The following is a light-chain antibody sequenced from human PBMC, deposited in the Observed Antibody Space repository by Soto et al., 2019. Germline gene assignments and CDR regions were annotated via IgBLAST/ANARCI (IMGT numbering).Light chain of an antibody. V-gene: IGKV1-6*01. Sequence: AIPMTQFPSSLSASLRDRVVISCRTSQDIRNKLGWYQQKPGQAPKLLIFGASTLHSGVPSRFSGSGSGTRFTLTITSLQPEDVATYYCQKYNSAPRTFGQGTKVDIK. CDR1: QDIRNK. CDR3: QKYNSAPRT. J-gene: IGKJ1*01. CDR2: GAS.